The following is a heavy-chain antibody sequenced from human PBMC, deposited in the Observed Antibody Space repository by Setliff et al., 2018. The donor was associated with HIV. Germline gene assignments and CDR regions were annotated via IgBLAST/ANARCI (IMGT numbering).Heavy chain of an antibody. CDR3: VREAVQVAPYQYYWYMDV. D-gene: IGHD3-10*01. CDR1: GFTFNNAW. J-gene: IGHJ6*03. Sequence: PGGSLRLSCAASGFTFNNAWMSWVRQAPGKGLEWVGRVRNKGNGYRTEYSASVQGRFTISRDDVKTIAYLQMNNLKTEDTGVYFCVREAVQVAPYQYYWYMDVWGIGTTVTVSS. CDR2: VRNKGNGYRT. V-gene: IGHV3-72*01.